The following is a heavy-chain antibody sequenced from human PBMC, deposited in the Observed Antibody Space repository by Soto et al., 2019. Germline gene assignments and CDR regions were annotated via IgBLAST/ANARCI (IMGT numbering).Heavy chain of an antibody. CDR1: GGSISSSSYY. Sequence: QLQLQESGPGLVKPSETLSLTCTVSGGSISSSSYYWGWIRQPPGKGLEWIGSIYYSGSTYYNPSLKSRVTISVDTSKNQFSLKLSSVTAADTAVYYCARGILSIARAFDIWGQGTMVTVSS. D-gene: IGHD6-6*01. CDR3: ARGILSIARAFDI. CDR2: IYYSGST. J-gene: IGHJ3*02. V-gene: IGHV4-39*01.